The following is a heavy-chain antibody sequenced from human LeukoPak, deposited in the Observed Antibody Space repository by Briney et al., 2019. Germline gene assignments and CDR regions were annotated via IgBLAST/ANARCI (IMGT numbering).Heavy chain of an antibody. CDR2: IYSGGST. CDR1: GFTVSSNY. V-gene: IGHV3-66*01. J-gene: IGHJ4*02. D-gene: IGHD3-16*02. CDR3: AGDKEDTSIGYFDY. Sequence: GGSLRLSCAAFGFTVSSNYMNWVRQAPGKGLEWVSAIYSGGSTYYADSVKGRFTISRDNSKNTLYLQMNTLRAEDTAVYYCAGDKEDTSIGYFDYWGQGTLVAVSS.